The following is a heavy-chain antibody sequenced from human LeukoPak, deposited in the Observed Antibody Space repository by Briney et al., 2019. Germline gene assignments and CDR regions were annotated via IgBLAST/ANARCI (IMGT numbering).Heavy chain of an antibody. CDR3: AREIYGGNSDY. D-gene: IGHD4-23*01. CDR2: IGAYNGNT. V-gene: IGHV1-18*01. CDR1: GYTFTSYG. J-gene: IGHJ4*02. Sequence: ASVKVSCKASGYTFTSYGISWVRRAPGQGLEWMGWIGAYNGNTNYAQKLQGRVTMTTDTSTSTAYMELRSLRSDDTAVYYCAREIYGGNSDYWGQGTLVTVSS.